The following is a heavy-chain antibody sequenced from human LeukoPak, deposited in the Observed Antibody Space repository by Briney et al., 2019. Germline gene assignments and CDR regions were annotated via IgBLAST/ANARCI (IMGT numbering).Heavy chain of an antibody. CDR1: GFAFSSYW. J-gene: IGHJ5*02. CDR3: ARPTKEGSSWYWWFDP. CDR2: INNDGSST. Sequence: GGSLRLSCAASGFAFSSYWMHWVRQAPGKGLVWVSRINNDGSSTSYADSVKGRFTISRDNAKNTLYLQMNSLRAEDTAVYYCARPTKEGSSWYWWFDPWGQGTLVTVSS. D-gene: IGHD6-13*01. V-gene: IGHV3-74*01.